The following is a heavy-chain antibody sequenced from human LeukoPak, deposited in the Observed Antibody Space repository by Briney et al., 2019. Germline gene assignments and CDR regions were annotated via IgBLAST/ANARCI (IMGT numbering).Heavy chain of an antibody. Sequence: SETLSLTCAVYGGSFSVYYWSWIRQPPGKGLEWIGEINHSGSTNYNPSLKSRVTISVGTSKNQFSLRLSSVTAANTAVYYCATYYYDSSGQWGWFDPWGQGTLVTVSS. J-gene: IGHJ5*02. CDR1: GGSFSVYY. CDR2: INHSGST. CDR3: ATYYYDSSGQWGWFDP. D-gene: IGHD3-22*01. V-gene: IGHV4-34*01.